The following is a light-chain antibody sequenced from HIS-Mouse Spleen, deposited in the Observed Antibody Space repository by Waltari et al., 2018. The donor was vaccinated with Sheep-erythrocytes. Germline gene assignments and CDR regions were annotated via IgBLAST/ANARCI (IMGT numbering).Light chain of an antibody. CDR1: KLGDKY. J-gene: IGLJ2*01. CDR3: QAWDSSTVV. CDR2: QDS. Sequence: SYELTQPPSVSVSPGQTASITCSGDKLGDKYACWYQQKPGHSPVLVIYQDSKRPSGCPERFSGSNAGNTATLTSGGTQAMDEADYYCQAWDSSTVVFGGGTKLTVL. V-gene: IGLV3-1*01.